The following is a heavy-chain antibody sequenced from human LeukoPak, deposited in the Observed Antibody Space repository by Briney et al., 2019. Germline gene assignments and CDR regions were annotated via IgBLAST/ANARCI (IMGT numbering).Heavy chain of an antibody. CDR3: ARASSTSCHDY. CDR2: IYYSGST. D-gene: IGHD2-2*01. Sequence: DPSETLSLTCTVSGGSISSYYWSWIRQPPGKGLGWIGYIYYSGSTYYNPSLKSRVTISVDTSKNQFSLKLSSVTAADTAVYYCARASSTSCHDYWGQGTLVTVSS. CDR1: GGSISSYY. J-gene: IGHJ4*02. V-gene: IGHV4-59*12.